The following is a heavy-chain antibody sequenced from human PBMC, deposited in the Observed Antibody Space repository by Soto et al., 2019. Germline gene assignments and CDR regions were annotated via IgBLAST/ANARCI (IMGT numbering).Heavy chain of an antibody. CDR1: GGSVSSSSCY. CDR2: IYYSGST. Sequence: SDTLSLTCTVSGGSVSSSSCYWGWIRQPPGKGLEWIGSIYYSGSTYYNPSLKSRVTISVDTSKNQCSLKLSSVTAADTAVYYCAVAVAGPTAIGYWGQGTLVTVSS. CDR3: AVAVAGPTAIGY. D-gene: IGHD6-19*01. J-gene: IGHJ4*02. V-gene: IGHV4-39*01.